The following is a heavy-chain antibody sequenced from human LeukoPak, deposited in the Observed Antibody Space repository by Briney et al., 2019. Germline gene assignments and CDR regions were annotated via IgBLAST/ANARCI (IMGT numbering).Heavy chain of an antibody. D-gene: IGHD3-10*01. CDR2: ISSSSSYI. CDR1: GFTFSSYS. J-gene: IGHJ5*02. V-gene: IGHV3-21*04. CDR3: AKDRAVRGVITPNWFDP. Sequence: GGSLRLSCAASGFTFSSYSMNWVRQAPGKGLEWVSSISSSSSYIYYADSVKGRFTISRDNAKNSLYLQMNSLRAEDTAVYYCAKDRAVRGVITPNWFDPWGQGTLVTVSS.